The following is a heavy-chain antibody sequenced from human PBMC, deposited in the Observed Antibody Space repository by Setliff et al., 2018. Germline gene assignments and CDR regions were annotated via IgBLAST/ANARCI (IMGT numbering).Heavy chain of an antibody. V-gene: IGHV1-18*01. CDR1: GYTFTSYA. Sequence: ASVKVSCKTSGYTFTSYAISWVRQAPGQGLEWMGWISAYNDNTNYAQKFQGRVTMTTDTPTSTAYMELTSLRSDDTAVYYCARASPHHPYDSSGYYYGDYWGQGTLVTVSS. J-gene: IGHJ4*02. CDR2: ISAYNDNT. D-gene: IGHD3-22*01. CDR3: ARASPHHPYDSSGYYYGDY.